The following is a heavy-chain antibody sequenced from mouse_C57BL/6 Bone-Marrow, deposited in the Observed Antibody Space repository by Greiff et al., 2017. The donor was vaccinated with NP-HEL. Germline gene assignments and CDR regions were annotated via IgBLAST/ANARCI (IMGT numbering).Heavy chain of an antibody. CDR1: GFSLTSYG. V-gene: IGHV2-2*01. J-gene: IGHJ1*03. D-gene: IGHD1-1*01. CDR3: ATYGSSYGAYWYFDV. CDR2: IWSGGGT. Sequence: VKVEESGPGLVQPSQSLSITCTVSGFSLTSYGVHWVRQSPGKGLEWLGVIWSGGGTDYTAAFISRLSISKDNSKSQVFFKMNSLQADDTAIYYCATYGSSYGAYWYFDVWGTGTTVTVSS.